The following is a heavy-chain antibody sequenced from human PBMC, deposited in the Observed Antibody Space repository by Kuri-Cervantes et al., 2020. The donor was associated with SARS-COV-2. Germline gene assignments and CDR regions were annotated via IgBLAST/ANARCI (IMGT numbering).Heavy chain of an antibody. Sequence: GSLRLSCAVYGGSFSGYYWSWVRQPPGKGLEWIGEINHSGNTNYDPSLKSRVTISIDTSKNQFSLKLTSVTAADTAVYYCARGTGDLDQWGQGTLVTVSS. CDR3: ARGTGDLDQ. D-gene: IGHD7-27*01. V-gene: IGHV4-34*01. CDR1: GGSFSGYY. CDR2: INHSGNT. J-gene: IGHJ5*02.